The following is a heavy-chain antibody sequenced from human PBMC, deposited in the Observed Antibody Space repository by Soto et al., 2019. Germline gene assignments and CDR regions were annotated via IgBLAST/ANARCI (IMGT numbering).Heavy chain of an antibody. D-gene: IGHD3-22*01. Sequence: GGSLRLSCESSGFSFSRHGMNWVRQAPGKGLEWVAVIWYDGSVKYYADSVKGRFTISRDNSKNTLFLQMNRLTAEDTGLYYCAKDLSSLGWLALGAPFDSWGEGTLVTVSS. CDR2: IWYDGSVK. CDR1: GFSFSRHG. V-gene: IGHV3-33*03. J-gene: IGHJ4*02. CDR3: AKDLSSLGWLALGAPFDS.